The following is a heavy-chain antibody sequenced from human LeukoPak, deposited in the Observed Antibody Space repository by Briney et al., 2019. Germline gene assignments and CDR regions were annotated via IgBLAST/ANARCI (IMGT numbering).Heavy chain of an antibody. D-gene: IGHD2-2*01. J-gene: IGHJ4*02. Sequence: GGSLRFSCAASGFTFSNYAMNWVRQAPGKGLEWVSGVSGSGGSTYYADSVKGRFTISRDNSKNTLYLQMDSLRAEDTAVYYCAKDRRYCSSTSCYGDFDYWGQGTLATVSS. CDR3: AKDRRYCSSTSCYGDFDY. CDR1: GFTFSNYA. CDR2: VSGSGGST. V-gene: IGHV3-23*01.